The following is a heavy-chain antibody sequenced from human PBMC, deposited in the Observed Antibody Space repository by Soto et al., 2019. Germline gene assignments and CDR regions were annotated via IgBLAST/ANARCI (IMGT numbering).Heavy chain of an antibody. V-gene: IGHV1-18*01. CDR3: ARDLTTMDV. CDR2: IRAYNGNT. D-gene: IGHD1-1*01. Sequence: ASVKVSCKASGGTFSSYAISWVRQAPGQGLEWMGWIRAYNGNTNYAQKPQGRVTMTTDTSTSTAYMELRSLRSDDTAAYYCARDLTTMDVWGQGTTVTVS. J-gene: IGHJ6*02. CDR1: GGTFSSYA.